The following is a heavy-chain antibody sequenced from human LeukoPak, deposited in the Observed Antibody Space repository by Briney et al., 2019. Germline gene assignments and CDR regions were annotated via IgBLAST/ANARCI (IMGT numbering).Heavy chain of an antibody. CDR3: TKEYDYSDSVGQGRGYFDY. V-gene: IGHV3-23*01. J-gene: IGHJ4*02. CDR1: GFTFSRYA. CDR2: IRGTGSST. Sequence: GGSLRLSCGASGFTFSRYAMAWVRQAPGKGLEWVSAIRGTGSSTYYADSVKGRFTISRDNSKSTLYLQMNSLRAEDTAIYFCTKEYDYSDSVGQGRGYFDYWGQGTLVTVSS. D-gene: IGHD3-16*01.